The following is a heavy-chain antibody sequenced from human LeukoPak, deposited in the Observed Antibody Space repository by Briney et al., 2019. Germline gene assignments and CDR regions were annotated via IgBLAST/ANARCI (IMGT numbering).Heavy chain of an antibody. J-gene: IGHJ4*02. D-gene: IGHD1-20*01. V-gene: IGHV4-34*01. Sequence: SETLSLTCAVYGGSFSGYYWSWIRQPPGKGLEWIGEINHSGSTNYNPSLKSRVTISVDTSKNQFSLKLSSVTAADTAVYYCARVGYNWNHFDYWGQGTLVTVSS. CDR1: GGSFSGYY. CDR2: INHSGST. CDR3: ARVGYNWNHFDY.